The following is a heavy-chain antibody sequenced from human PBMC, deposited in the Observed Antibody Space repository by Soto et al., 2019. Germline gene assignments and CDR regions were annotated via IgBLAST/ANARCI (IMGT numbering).Heavy chain of an antibody. CDR2: INPNGGGS. CDR1: GYTFTGYY. D-gene: IGHD2-21*02. CDR3: ARWGHIAVVTDSFDS. J-gene: IGHJ4*02. Sequence: ASVKVSCKASGYTFTGYYMHWVRQAPGQGLEWMGMINPNGGGSNYAQKFLGWVTMTMDTSTSTVFMELTSLRSADTAVYYCARWGHIAVVTDSFDSWGQGTLVTVSS. V-gene: IGHV1-2*04.